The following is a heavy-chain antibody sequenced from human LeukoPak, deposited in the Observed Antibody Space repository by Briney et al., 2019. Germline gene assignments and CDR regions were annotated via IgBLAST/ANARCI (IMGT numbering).Heavy chain of an antibody. V-gene: IGHV1-2*02. J-gene: IGHJ6*03. Sequence: ASVTLSCTASGYTFTVYYMHWVRHAPGQGLGWMGWINPNSGGTNYAQKFQGRVTMTRDTSISTAYMELSRLRSDDTAVYYCARSDRYSSTSPMDVWGKGTTVTISS. CDR3: ARSDRYSSTSPMDV. D-gene: IGHD2-2*01. CDR2: INPNSGGT. CDR1: GYTFTVYY.